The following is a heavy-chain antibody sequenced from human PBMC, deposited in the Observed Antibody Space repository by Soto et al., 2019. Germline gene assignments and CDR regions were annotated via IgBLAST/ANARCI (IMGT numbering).Heavy chain of an antibody. Sequence: SETLSLTCTVSGGSISSGGYYWSWIRQHPGKGLEWIGYIYYSGSTYYNPSLKSRVTISVDTSKNQFSLKLSSVTAADTAVYYCARGGHGVVAATLGLYYYGMDVWGQGTTVTVSS. J-gene: IGHJ6*02. V-gene: IGHV4-30-4*08. CDR2: IYYSGST. CDR1: GGSISSGGYY. D-gene: IGHD2-15*01. CDR3: ARGGHGVVAATLGLYYYGMDV.